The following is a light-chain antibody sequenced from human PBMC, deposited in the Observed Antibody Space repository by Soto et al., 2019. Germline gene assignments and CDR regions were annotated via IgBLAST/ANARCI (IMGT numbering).Light chain of an antibody. J-gene: IGKJ5*01. CDR1: QSVGTY. CDR2: DAS. Sequence: EIVLTQSPATLSLSPGERATLSCRASQSVGTYLAWYQQKPGQAPRLLIYDASTRATGIPARFSGSGSGTDFTLTISSLEAEDFAVYYCQQRSNWPSITFGQGTRLEMK. V-gene: IGKV3-11*01. CDR3: QQRSNWPSIT.